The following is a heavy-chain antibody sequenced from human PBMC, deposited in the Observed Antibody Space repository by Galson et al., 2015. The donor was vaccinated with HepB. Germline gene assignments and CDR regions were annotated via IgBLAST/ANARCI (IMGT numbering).Heavy chain of an antibody. CDR1: GYTFTGYY. V-gene: IGHV1-2*06. Sequence: SVKVSCKASGYTFTGYYMHWVRQAPGQGLEWMGRINPNSGGTNYAQKFQGRVTMTRDTSISTAYMELSRLRSDDTAVYYCAKPSSGFWALDIWGQGTMVTVSS. CDR3: AKPSSGFWALDI. D-gene: IGHD6-19*01. CDR2: INPNSGGT. J-gene: IGHJ3*02.